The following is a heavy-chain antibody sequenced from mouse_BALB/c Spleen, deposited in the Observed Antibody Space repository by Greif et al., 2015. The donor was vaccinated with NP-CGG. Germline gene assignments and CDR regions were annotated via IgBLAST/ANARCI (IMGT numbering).Heavy chain of an antibody. V-gene: IGHV3-1*02. CDR2: IHYSGST. Sequence: DVQLQESGPDLVKPSQSLSLTCTVTGYSITSGYSWHWIRQFPGNKLEWMGYIHYSGSTNYNPSLKSRISITRDTSKNQFFLQLNSVTTEDTAIYYCARWDYDGLSYYYAMDYWGQGTSVTVSS. CDR1: GYSITSGYS. CDR3: ARWDYDGLSYYYAMDY. D-gene: IGHD2-4*01. J-gene: IGHJ4*01.